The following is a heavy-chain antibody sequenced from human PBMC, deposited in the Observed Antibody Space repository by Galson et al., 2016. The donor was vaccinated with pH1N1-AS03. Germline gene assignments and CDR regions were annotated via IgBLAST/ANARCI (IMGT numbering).Heavy chain of an antibody. D-gene: IGHD3-10*01. J-gene: IGHJ4*02. CDR3: TTDILVPYYFGPGSCDGY. V-gene: IGHV3-15*01. CDR1: GFTFTNAW. Sequence: SLRLSCAASGFTFTNAWMSWVRQAPGKGLEWVGRIKSKPDGETTDYGAPVRGRFYLPRDDSKETVYLQMNSLKTEDTAVYYCTTDILVPYYFGPGSCDGYWGQGVLVTVSS. CDR2: IKSKPDGETT.